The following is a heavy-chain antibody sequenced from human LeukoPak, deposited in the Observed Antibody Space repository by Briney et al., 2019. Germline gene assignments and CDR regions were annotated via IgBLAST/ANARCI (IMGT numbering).Heavy chain of an antibody. CDR2: ISYSGNT. D-gene: IGHD3-22*01. J-gene: IGHJ6*03. CDR3: ARLTHSYYSDTSGYYPYYYMDV. Sequence: SETLSLTCTVSAGSISSSDYYWGWIRQSPGKGLEWIGRISYSGNTHYNPSLKSRVTISVDTSKNHFSLRLSSVTAADTAVYYCARLTHSYYSDTSGYYPYYYMDVWGKGTRVTVSS. V-gene: IGHV4-39*02. CDR1: AGSISSSDYY.